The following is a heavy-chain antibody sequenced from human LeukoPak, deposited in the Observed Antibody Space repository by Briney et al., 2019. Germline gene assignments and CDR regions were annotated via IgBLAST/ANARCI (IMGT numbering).Heavy chain of an antibody. V-gene: IGHV3-23*01. J-gene: IGHJ4*02. D-gene: IGHD2-21*02. CDR3: AKSPSYCGGDCYYYFDY. CDR2: ISGSGGST. Sequence: PGGSLRLSCAASGFTFSSYAMSWVRQAPGKGLEWVSAISGSGGSTYYADSVKGRFTISRDNSKNTLYLQMNSLGAEDTAVYYCAKSPSYCGGDCYYYFDYWGQGTLVTVSS. CDR1: GFTFSSYA.